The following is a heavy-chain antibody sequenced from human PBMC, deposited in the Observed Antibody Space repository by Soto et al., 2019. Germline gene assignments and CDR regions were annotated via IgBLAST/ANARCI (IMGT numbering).Heavy chain of an antibody. Sequence: SSETLSLTCTVSGGSISSYYWSWIRQPPGKGLEWIGYIYYSGSTNYNPSLKSRVTISIDTSKKQFSLKLNSVTAADTAVYYCASTTITMYGVGNFDYWGQGTLVTVSS. J-gene: IGHJ4*02. CDR3: ASTTITMYGVGNFDY. V-gene: IGHV4-59*01. CDR2: IYYSGST. CDR1: GGSISSYY. D-gene: IGHD3-3*01.